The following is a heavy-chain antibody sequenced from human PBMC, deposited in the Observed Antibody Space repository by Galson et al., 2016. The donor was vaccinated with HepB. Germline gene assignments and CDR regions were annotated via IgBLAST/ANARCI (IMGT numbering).Heavy chain of an antibody. V-gene: IGHV3-73*01. CDR1: GFTFSGSA. CDR2: IRSNTHKYAT. D-gene: IGHD3-10*01. J-gene: IGHJ4*02. Sequence: SLRHSRAGSGFTFSGSAMHRGRQAPGQGPEWLGRIRSNTHKYATAFSASAKGGFTNSRDDSENTAYLQLNNLQINDTAGYFRPKSVSMIRGMWYYFDSWGQGTLVTVST. CDR3: PKSVSMIRGMWYYFDS.